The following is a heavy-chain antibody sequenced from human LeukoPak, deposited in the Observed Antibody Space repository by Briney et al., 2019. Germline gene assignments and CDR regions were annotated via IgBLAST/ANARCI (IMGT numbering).Heavy chain of an antibody. CDR1: GGTFSSYA. D-gene: IGHD6-6*01. CDR3: ARSSIAARTYYYYGMDV. Sequence: ASVKVSCKDSGGTFSSYAISWVRQAPGQGLEWMGGIIPIFGTANYAQKFQGRVTITADESTSTAYMELSSLRSEDTAVYYCARSSIAARTYYYYGMDVWGQGTTVTVSS. J-gene: IGHJ6*02. V-gene: IGHV1-69*13. CDR2: IIPIFGTA.